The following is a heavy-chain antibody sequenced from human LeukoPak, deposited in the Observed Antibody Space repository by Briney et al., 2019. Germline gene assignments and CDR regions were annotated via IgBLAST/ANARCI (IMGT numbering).Heavy chain of an antibody. J-gene: IGHJ4*02. CDR3: AKGGVSDIGSWYGDYFDY. V-gene: IGHV3-30*18. CDR2: VSADQSHK. D-gene: IGHD6-13*01. CDR1: GFTFSDYG. Sequence: GESLKISCEASGFTFSDYGMHWVRQAPGKGLEWVAVVSADQSHKQYADSVKDRVTISRDNSKNTLYLQLNSLGSEDTAVYYCAKGGVSDIGSWYGDYFDYWGQGTLVTVSS.